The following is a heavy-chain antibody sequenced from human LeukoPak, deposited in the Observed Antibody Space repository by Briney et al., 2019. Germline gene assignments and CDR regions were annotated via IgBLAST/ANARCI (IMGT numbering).Heavy chain of an antibody. D-gene: IGHD5-18*01. V-gene: IGHV2-5*01. J-gene: IGHJ5*02. CDR1: GFSLSTSGVG. CDR3: AHSCYNTAMVTMGCSGYVTNWFDP. Sequence: SGPTLVNPTQTLTLTCTFSGFSLSTSGVGVGWIRQPPGKAPEWLALIYWNDDKRYSPSLKSRLTITKDTSKNQVVLTMTNMDPVDTATYYCAHSCYNTAMVTMGCSGYVTNWFDPWGQGTLVTVSS. CDR2: IYWNDDK.